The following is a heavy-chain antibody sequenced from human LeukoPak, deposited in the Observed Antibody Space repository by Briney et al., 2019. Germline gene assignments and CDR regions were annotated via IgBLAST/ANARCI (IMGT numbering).Heavy chain of an antibody. CDR1: GDSVSSNSAA. V-gene: IGHV6-1*01. J-gene: IGHJ5*02. D-gene: IGHD2-2*01. CDR2: TYYRSKWYN. Sequence: SQNLSLTCAISGDSVSSNSAAWNWIRQSPSRGLEWLGRTYYRSKWYNDYAVSVKSRITINPDTFKNQFSLQLNSVTPEDTAVYYCARARGCSSTSCYGGGWFDPWGQGTLVTVSS. CDR3: ARARGCSSTSCYGGGWFDP.